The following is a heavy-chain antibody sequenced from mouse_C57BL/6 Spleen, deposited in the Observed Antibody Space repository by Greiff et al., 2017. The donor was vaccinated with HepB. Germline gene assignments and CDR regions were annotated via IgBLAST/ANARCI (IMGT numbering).Heavy chain of an antibody. D-gene: IGHD1-1*01. J-gene: IGHJ1*03. CDR3: AREDYGSSYGYFDV. CDR2: INPSSGYT. CDR1: GYTFTSYT. Sequence: QVQLKQSGAELARPGASVKMSCKASGYTFTSYTMHWVKQRPGQGLEWIGYINPSSGYTKYNQKFKDKATLTADKSSSTAYMQLSSLTSEDSAVYYCAREDYGSSYGYFDVWGTGTTVTVSS. V-gene: IGHV1-4*01.